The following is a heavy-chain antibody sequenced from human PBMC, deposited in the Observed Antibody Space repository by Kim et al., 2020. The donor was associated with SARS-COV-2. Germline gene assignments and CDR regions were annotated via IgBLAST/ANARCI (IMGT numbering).Heavy chain of an antibody. CDR2: ISWNSGSI. V-gene: IGHV3-9*01. Sequence: GGSLRLSCAASGFTFGDYAMHWVRQAPGKGLEWVSGISWNSGSIGYADSVKGRFTISRDNAKNSLYLQMNSLRAEDTALYYCAKDISSWSRNPESRYSSSWNKYPNYYYYYGMDVWGQGTTVTVSS. CDR1: GFTFGDYA. D-gene: IGHD6-13*01. J-gene: IGHJ6*02. CDR3: AKDISSWSRNPESRYSSSWNKYPNYYYYYGMDV.